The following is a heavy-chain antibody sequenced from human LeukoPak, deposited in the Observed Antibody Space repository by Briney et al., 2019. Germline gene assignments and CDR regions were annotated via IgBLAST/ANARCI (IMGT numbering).Heavy chain of an antibody. J-gene: IGHJ4*02. CDR1: GGSISSYY. CDR2: IYHTGST. Sequence: SETLSLTCTVSGGSISSYYWSWIRQPPGKGLEWIGYIYHTGSTNYSPSLKSRVTISVDTSKNQFSLKLSSVTAADTAVYYCARGETRNYFDYWGRGTLGTVS. V-gene: IGHV4-59*08. CDR3: ARGETRNYFDY.